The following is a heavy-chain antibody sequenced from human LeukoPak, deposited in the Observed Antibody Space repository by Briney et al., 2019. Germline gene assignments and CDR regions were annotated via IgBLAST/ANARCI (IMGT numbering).Heavy chain of an antibody. J-gene: IGHJ4*02. Sequence: SETLSLTCTVSGYSISSGYYWGWIRQPPGKGLEWIGSIYHSGSTYYNPSLKSRVTISVDTSKNQFSLKLSSVTAADTAVYYCGRSAGFVHFDHWGQGTLVTVSS. D-gene: IGHD3-16*01. CDR3: GRSAGFVHFDH. V-gene: IGHV4-38-2*02. CDR2: IYHSGST. CDR1: GYSISSGYY.